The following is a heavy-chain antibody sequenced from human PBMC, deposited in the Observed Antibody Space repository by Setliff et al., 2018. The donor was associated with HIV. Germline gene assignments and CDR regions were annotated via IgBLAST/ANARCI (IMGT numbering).Heavy chain of an antibody. CDR3: ARDAPTVYANGWFDH. J-gene: IGHJ5*02. CDR2: IYHSGST. CDR1: GGSFSSGSYS. Sequence: SETLSLTCAVSGGSFSSGSYSWSWIRQPPGKGLEWIGYIYHSGSTYSNPSLKSRVTISVDESKNQFSLKLSSVTAADTAVYYCARDAPTVYANGWFDHWGQGTLVTVSS. V-gene: IGHV4-30-2*01. D-gene: IGHD2-8*01.